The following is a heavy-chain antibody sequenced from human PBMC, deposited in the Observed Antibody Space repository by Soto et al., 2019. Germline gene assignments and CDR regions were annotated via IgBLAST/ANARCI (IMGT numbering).Heavy chain of an antibody. V-gene: IGHV3-23*01. Sequence: GGSLRLSCSASGFTFSNYAMSWVRQSPGKGLEWVSGVSSTGTSPYYAGAVQGRFTISRDNSKNMFYLQMKSLRAEDTAKYYCAKARPSGGYYYVEAFDVWGQGTMVTVSS. CDR2: VSSTGTSP. J-gene: IGHJ3*01. D-gene: IGHD3-22*01. CDR3: AKARPSGGYYYVEAFDV. CDR1: GFTFSNYA.